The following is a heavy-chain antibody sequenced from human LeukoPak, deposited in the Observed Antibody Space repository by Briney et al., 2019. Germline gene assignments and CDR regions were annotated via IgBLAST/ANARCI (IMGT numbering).Heavy chain of an antibody. D-gene: IGHD3-10*01. V-gene: IGHV4-59*01. Sequence: PSETLSLTCTVSGVSISSYYWSWIRQPPGKGLEWSGYIYYSGSTNYNPSLKSRVAISVDMSKSQFSLKLSSVTAADTAVYYCARDRNYGSGSYAFDIWGQGTMVTVSS. J-gene: IGHJ3*02. CDR1: GVSISSYY. CDR3: ARDRNYGSGSYAFDI. CDR2: IYYSGST.